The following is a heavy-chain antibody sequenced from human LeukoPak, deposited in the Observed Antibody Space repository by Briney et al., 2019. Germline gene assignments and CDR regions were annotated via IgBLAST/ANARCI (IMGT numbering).Heavy chain of an antibody. CDR2: IYTSGST. D-gene: IGHD2-2*02. CDR3: ARGTYTMTTDAFDI. Sequence: SETLSLTCTVSGGSISSGNYYWSWIRQPAGKGLEWIGRIYTSGSTNYNPSLKSRVTISVDTSKNQFSLKLSSVTVADTAVYYCARGTYTMTTDAFDIWGQGTMVTVSS. CDR1: GGSISSGNYY. J-gene: IGHJ3*02. V-gene: IGHV4-61*02.